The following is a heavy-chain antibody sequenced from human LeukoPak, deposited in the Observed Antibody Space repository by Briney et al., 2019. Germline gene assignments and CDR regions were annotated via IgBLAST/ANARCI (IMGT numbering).Heavy chain of an antibody. CDR2: IKSKTDGGTT. Sequence: GGSLRLSCAASGFTFSNAWMSWVRQAPGKGLEWVGRIKSKTDGGTTDYAAPVKGRFTISRDDSKNTLYLQMNSLKTEDTAVYYCTIGGTYSGYDLDYWGQGTLVTVSS. J-gene: IGHJ4*02. CDR1: GFTFSNAW. V-gene: IGHV3-15*01. CDR3: TIGGTYSGYDLDY. D-gene: IGHD5-12*01.